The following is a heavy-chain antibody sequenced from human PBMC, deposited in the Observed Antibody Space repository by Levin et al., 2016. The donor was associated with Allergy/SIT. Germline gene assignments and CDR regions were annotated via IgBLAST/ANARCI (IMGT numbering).Heavy chain of an antibody. CDR1: GFTFSGSA. Sequence: GGSLRLSCAASGFTFSGSAMHWVRQASGKGLEWVGRIRSKANSYATAYAASVKGRFTISRDDSKNTAYLQMNSLKTEDTAVYYCTRLYGGYSGYDSEYLGPFDYWGQGTLVTVSS. CDR3: TRLYGGYSGYDSEYLGPFDY. CDR2: IRSKANSYAT. V-gene: IGHV3-73*01. D-gene: IGHD5-12*01. J-gene: IGHJ4*02.